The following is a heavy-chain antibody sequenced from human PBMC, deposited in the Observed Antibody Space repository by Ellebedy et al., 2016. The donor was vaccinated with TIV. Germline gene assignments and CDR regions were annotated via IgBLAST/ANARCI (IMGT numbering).Heavy chain of an antibody. CDR1: GFSVSNNY. Sequence: GGSLRLFCTASGFSVSNNYMAWVRQAPGKGLEWVSVIHSDGTTNYADSVKGRFTISRDNSENTLHLQMDSLRVEDTAVYYCARDTHSYVRFDYWGQGTLVTVSS. V-gene: IGHV3-53*01. CDR3: ARDTHSYVRFDY. CDR2: IHSDGTT. D-gene: IGHD5-18*01. J-gene: IGHJ4*02.